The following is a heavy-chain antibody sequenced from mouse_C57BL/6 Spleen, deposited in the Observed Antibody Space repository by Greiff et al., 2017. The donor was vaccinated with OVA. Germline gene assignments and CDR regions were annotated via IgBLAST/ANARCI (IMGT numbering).Heavy chain of an antibody. CDR2: IDPETGGT. Sequence: QVQLQQSGAELVRPGASVTLSCKASGYTFTDYEMHWVKQTPVHGLEWIGAIDPETGGTAYNQKFKGKAILTADKSSSTAYMELRSLTSEDSAVYYCTRWEAYDGYPWFAYCGQGTLVTVSA. V-gene: IGHV1-15*01. J-gene: IGHJ3*01. CDR3: TRWEAYDGYPWFAY. D-gene: IGHD2-3*01. CDR1: GYTFTDYE.